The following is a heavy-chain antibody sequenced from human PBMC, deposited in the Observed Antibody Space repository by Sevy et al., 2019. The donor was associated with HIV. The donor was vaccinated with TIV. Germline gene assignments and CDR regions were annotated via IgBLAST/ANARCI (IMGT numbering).Heavy chain of an antibody. V-gene: IGHV1-24*01. CDR3: ATVDILTGGGYYGMDV. J-gene: IGHJ6*02. Sequence: ASVKVSCKVSGYTLTEVSMHWVRQAPGKGLEWMGGFDPEDGEKIYAQKFQGRVTMTEDTSTDTAYMELSSLRSEDTALYYCATVDILTGGGYYGMDVWGQGTTVTVSS. CDR2: FDPEDGEK. D-gene: IGHD3-9*01. CDR1: GYTLTEVS.